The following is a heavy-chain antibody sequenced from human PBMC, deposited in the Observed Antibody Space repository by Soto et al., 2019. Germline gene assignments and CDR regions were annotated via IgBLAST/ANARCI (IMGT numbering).Heavy chain of an antibody. CDR1: GFTFTRYS. Sequence: EVQLVESGGGLVKPGGSLRLSCAASGFTFTRYSMNWVRQXPGXXLEWVSSISSTTNYIYYADSMKGRFTVSRDNAKNSVYLEMNSLSAEDTAVXYCXRXXXXXTSNFDYWGQGTLVTVSS. J-gene: IGHJ4*02. V-gene: IGHV3-21*01. CDR2: ISSTTNYI. CDR3: XRXXXXXTSNFDY.